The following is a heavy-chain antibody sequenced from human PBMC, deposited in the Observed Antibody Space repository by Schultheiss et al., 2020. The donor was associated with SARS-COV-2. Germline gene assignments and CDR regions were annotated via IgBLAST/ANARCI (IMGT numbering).Heavy chain of an antibody. CDR2: IYSGGST. V-gene: IGHV3-53*05. CDR3: AKDRHYYYDSSGHDY. CDR1: GFTVSSNY. J-gene: IGHJ4*02. Sequence: GGSLRLSCAAYGFTVSSNYMSWVRLSPGKGLEWVSVIYSGGSTYYADSVKGRFTISRGNSKNTLYLQMNSLRAEDTAVYYCAKDRHYYYDSSGHDYWGQGALGTVSS. D-gene: IGHD3-22*01.